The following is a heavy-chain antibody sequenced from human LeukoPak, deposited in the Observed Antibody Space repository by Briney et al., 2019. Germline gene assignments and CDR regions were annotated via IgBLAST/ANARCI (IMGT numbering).Heavy chain of an antibody. CDR3: ARGRSNYYGMDV. D-gene: IGHD1-26*01. V-gene: IGHV4-59*01. CDR2: IYYSGST. CDR1: GGSISSYY. J-gene: IGHJ6*02. Sequence: SETLSLTCTVSGGSISSYYWSWIRQPPGKGLEWIGYIYYSGSTNYNPSLKSRVTISVDTSKNQFSLKLSSVTASDTAVYYCARGRSNYYGMDVWGQGTTVTVSS.